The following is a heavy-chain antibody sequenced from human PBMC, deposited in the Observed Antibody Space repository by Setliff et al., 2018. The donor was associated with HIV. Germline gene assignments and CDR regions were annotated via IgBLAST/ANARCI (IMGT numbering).Heavy chain of an antibody. CDR1: GFTLSSYG. CDR2: ISSTSTYI. Sequence: GGSLRLSCAASGFTLSSYGMNWVRQAPGKGLEWVSSISSTSTYIDYADSVKGRFTISRDNAKNSLLLQMNSLRAEDTAVYYCARGYYYDSSRPNPWGQGTLVTVSS. J-gene: IGHJ5*02. V-gene: IGHV3-21*01. D-gene: IGHD3-22*01. CDR3: ARGYYYDSSRPNP.